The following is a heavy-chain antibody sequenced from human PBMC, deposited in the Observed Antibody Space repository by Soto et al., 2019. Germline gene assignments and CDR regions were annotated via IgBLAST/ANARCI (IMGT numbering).Heavy chain of an antibody. CDR2: ISPYNGHT. V-gene: IGHV1-18*04. Sequence: QIQLVQSGGEVKKPGASVNLSCKASGYIFNGYGISWVRQAPGQGLAWMGWISPYNGHTEYSQSLQGRLTVTADTSTTTVYMELRSLRSDDTAVYYCARGGSGYHTGRGFAGAMDVWGQGTTVTVSS. CDR1: GYIFNGYG. J-gene: IGHJ6*02. CDR3: ARGGSGYHTGRGFAGAMDV. D-gene: IGHD3-3*01.